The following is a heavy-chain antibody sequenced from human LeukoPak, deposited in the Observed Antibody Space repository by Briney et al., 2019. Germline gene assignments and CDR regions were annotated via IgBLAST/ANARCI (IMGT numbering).Heavy chain of an antibody. Sequence: ASVKVSCKASGYTFTGYYMHWVRQAPGQGLEWMGWINPNSGGTNYAQKFQGRVTMTRDTSTSTAYMELSRLRSDDTAVYYCARFLTRITIFGVVHDAFDIWGQGTMVTVSS. CDR1: GYTFTGYY. J-gene: IGHJ3*02. CDR3: ARFLTRITIFGVVHDAFDI. CDR2: INPNSGGT. V-gene: IGHV1-2*02. D-gene: IGHD3-3*01.